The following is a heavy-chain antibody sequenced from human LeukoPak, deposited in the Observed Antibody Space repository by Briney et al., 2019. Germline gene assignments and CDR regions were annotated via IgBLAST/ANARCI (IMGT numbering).Heavy chain of an antibody. V-gene: IGHV3-15*05. CDR1: GFTFTNAW. CDR2: IKSKTDGGTT. J-gene: IGHJ5*02. D-gene: IGHD6-13*01. CDR3: ARESGIAAALDL. Sequence: GGSLRLSCAASGFTFTNAWMSWVRQAPGKGLEWVGRIKSKTDGGTTDYAAPVKGRFTISRDDSKNTLYLQMNSLRAEDTAVYYCARESGIAAALDLWGQGTLVTVSS.